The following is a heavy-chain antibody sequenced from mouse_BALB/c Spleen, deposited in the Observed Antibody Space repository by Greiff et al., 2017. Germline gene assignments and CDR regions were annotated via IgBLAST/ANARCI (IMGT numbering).Heavy chain of an antibody. CDR1: GYTFTTYW. CDR2: IDPSDSYT. V-gene: IGHV1-69*02. CDR3: ARGGVTTWRVLNY. J-gene: IGHJ4*01. Sequence: QVQLQQPGAELVKPGASVKLSCKASGYTFTTYWMHWVKQRPGQGLEWIGEIDPSDSYTNYNQKFKGKATLTVDKSSSTAYMQLSSLTSEDSAVYYCARGGVTTWRVLNYWGQGTSVTVSS. D-gene: IGHD2-2*01.